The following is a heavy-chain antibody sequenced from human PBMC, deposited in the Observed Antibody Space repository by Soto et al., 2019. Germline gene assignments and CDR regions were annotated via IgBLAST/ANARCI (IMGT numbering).Heavy chain of an antibody. CDR3: AKDWGEAGWYNLFDF. J-gene: IGHJ5*01. V-gene: IGHV3-30*18. CDR1: GFTFSTHG. Sequence: QVQLVESGGGLVQPGTSLRLSCAASGFTFSTHGMHWVRQAPGKGREWVAMISHDGSAKHYVDSVKGRFTISRVTSKNTLFLHMYSLRVEVTAIYYCAKDWGEAGWYNLFDFWGQGTVVTVSS. D-gene: IGHD6-19*01. CDR2: ISHDGSAK.